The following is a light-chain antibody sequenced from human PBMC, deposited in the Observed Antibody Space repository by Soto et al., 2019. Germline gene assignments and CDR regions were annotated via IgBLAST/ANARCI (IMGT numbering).Light chain of an antibody. CDR3: QSFDSSLGGLVV. Sequence: QSALTQPPSVSGAPGQRVTISCTGSSSNIGAGYDVHWYQQYPGAAPKLLIYNTNIRPSGVPDRFSGSKSDTSASLAITGLEAEDAAEYYCQSFDSSLGGLVVFGGGTKLTVL. J-gene: IGLJ2*01. CDR2: NTN. V-gene: IGLV1-40*01. CDR1: SSNIGAGYD.